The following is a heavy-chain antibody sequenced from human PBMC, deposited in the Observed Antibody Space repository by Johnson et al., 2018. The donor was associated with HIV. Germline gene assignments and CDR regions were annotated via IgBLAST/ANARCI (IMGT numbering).Heavy chain of an antibody. CDR1: GFTFSDYG. CDR3: AFIEYSSLDAFDI. D-gene: IGHD6-6*01. CDR2: IWYDGSNK. Sequence: QMLLVESGGGVVQPGRSLRLSCAASGFTFSDYGMHWVRQAPGKGLEWVAVIWYDGSNKNYADSVKGRFTISRNNSKNTLYRQINSLRAEDTAVYYCAFIEYSSLDAFDIWGQGTMVTVSS. J-gene: IGHJ3*02. V-gene: IGHV3-30*19.